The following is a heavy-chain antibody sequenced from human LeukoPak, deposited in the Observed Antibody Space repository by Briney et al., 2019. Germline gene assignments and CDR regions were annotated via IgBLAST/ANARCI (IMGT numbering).Heavy chain of an antibody. J-gene: IGHJ4*02. CDR2: ISYSGST. CDR1: GGSMSSGGYY. Sequence: ASETLSLTCTVSGGSMSSGGYYWSWIRQHPGEGLEWIGYISYSGSTYYKSSLRSRVIMSVDTSKNQFSLKLSSVTAADTAVYYCARVGWYGGLTQFDYWGQGTLVTVSS. V-gene: IGHV4-31*03. D-gene: IGHD3-10*01. CDR3: ARVGWYGGLTQFDY.